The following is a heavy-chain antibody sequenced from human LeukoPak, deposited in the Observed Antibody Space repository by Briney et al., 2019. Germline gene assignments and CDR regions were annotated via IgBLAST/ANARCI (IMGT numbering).Heavy chain of an antibody. Sequence: GGSLRLSCAPSRFTFSSYVMNWVRQAPGKGVEWVSYISSSGSTIYYTDSVKGRFTISRDNATNSLYLQMNSMRDEDTAFYYCARVLSDYDFWSGYRPSSSDYWGQGTLVTVSS. CDR3: ARVLSDYDFWSGYRPSSSDY. CDR2: ISSSGSTI. D-gene: IGHD3-3*01. CDR1: RFTFSSYV. V-gene: IGHV3-48*03. J-gene: IGHJ4*02.